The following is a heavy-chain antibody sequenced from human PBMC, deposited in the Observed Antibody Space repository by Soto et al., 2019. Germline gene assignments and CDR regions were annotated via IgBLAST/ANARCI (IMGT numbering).Heavy chain of an antibody. CDR3: VRGHRHNGIYTGDY. V-gene: IGHV1-8*01. CDR2: MNPDSGNT. CDR1: GYSLTTYD. J-gene: IGHJ4*02. D-gene: IGHD1-26*01. Sequence: XSVKGACKASGYSLTTYDVSWVRQSTGQGLEWLGWMNPDSGNTGFAQKFQGRVTMIRINSISTAYMELTSLRSEDTAVHYCVRGHRHNGIYTGDYWAQRTLVTVSS.